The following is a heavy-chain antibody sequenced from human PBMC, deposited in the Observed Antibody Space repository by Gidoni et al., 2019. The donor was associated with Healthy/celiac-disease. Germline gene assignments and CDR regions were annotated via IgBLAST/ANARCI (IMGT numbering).Heavy chain of an antibody. CDR3: ARGPWDGDYSYVHY. J-gene: IGHJ4*02. Sequence: QLHLHDSGPGLVKPSDTLSLTCTVSGCSVRSSSYYWGWIRQPPGKGLEWIGSIYYSGSTYYIPSLKSRVTISVDTSKNQFSLQLSSVTAADTAVYLCARGPWDGDYSYVHYWGQGTLVTVSS. V-gene: IGHV4-39*07. D-gene: IGHD5-18*01. CDR1: GCSVRSSSYY. CDR2: IYYSGST.